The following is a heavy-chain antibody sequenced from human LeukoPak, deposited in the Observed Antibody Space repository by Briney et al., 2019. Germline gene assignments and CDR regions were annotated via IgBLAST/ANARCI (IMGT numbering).Heavy chain of an antibody. CDR3: AKVRYYYDSSGYDPLDI. CDR2: ISGGGGST. CDR1: GFTFSSYA. J-gene: IGHJ3*02. Sequence: PGGSLRLSCAASGFTFSSYAMSWVRLAPGKGLEWVSAISGGGGSTYYADSVKGRFTISRDNSKNTLYLQMNSLRAEDTAVYYCAKVRYYYDSSGYDPLDIWGQGTMVTVSS. D-gene: IGHD3-22*01. V-gene: IGHV3-23*01.